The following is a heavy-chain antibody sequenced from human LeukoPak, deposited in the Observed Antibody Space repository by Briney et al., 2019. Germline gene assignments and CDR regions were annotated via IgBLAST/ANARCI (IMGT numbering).Heavy chain of an antibody. CDR1: GFTFSSYS. V-gene: IGHV3-21*01. CDR3: ARDLDLGVTRWLEPEFDY. Sequence: GGSLRLSCAVSGFTFSSYSMNWVRQAPGKGLEWVSSISSSSSYIYYADSVKGRFTISRDNAKNSLYLQMNSLRAEDTAVYYCARDLDLGVTRWLEPEFDYWGQGTLVTVSS. CDR2: ISSSSSYI. J-gene: IGHJ4*02. D-gene: IGHD5-24*01.